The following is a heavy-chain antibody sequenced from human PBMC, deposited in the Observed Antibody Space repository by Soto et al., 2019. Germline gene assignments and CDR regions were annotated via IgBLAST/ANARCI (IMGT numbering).Heavy chain of an antibody. CDR2: LYDVDGS. V-gene: IGHV3-53*01. Sequence: DVQLEESGGGLIQPGESLRLSCAAFGLTISGKKYVAWVRQAPGKGLEWVSALYDVDGSFYADSVTGRFTTSSDSSKTTVYLQMNDLRPDDTAVYYCATWHEREHAFDVWGQGTTVTISS. D-gene: IGHD1-1*01. CDR3: ATWHEREHAFDV. J-gene: IGHJ3*01. CDR1: GLTISGKKY.